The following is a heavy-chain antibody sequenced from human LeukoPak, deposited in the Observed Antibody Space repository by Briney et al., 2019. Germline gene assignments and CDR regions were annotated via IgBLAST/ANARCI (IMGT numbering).Heavy chain of an antibody. CDR2: IRNRYYGGPT. V-gene: IGHV3-49*04. Sequence: GGSLRLSCTASGFTFGDYAVSWVRQTPGKGLEWLGLIRNRYYGGPTQYDASVKDRFSISRDDSKSIAYLQMNSLKTEDTAMFYCTRGYIENGKGWFIDYWGQGTLVTVSS. J-gene: IGHJ4*02. CDR3: TRGYIENGKGWFIDY. D-gene: IGHD6-19*01. CDR1: GFTFGDYA.